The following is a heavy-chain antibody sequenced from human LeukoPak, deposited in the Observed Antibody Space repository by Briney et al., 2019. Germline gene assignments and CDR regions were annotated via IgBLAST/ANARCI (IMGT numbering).Heavy chain of an antibody. Sequence: PSETLSLTCSVSGGSISNYYWSWIRQPAGKGLEWIERFYNSGSTNCNPSLKSRVTMSVDTSKNQFSLKLSFVTAADTAVYYCARVGDYALKDWGQGTLVTVSS. V-gene: IGHV4-4*07. CDR3: ARVGDYALKD. D-gene: IGHD3-16*01. J-gene: IGHJ4*02. CDR2: FYNSGST. CDR1: GGSISNYY.